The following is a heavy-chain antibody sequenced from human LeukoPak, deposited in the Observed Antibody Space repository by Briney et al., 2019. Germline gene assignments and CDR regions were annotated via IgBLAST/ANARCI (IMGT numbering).Heavy chain of an antibody. CDR1: GYSISSGYY. D-gene: IGHD3-10*01. CDR3: ARQGQLWFGELSSPGGIDV. Sequence: PSETLSLTCTVSGYSISSGYYWVWIRQPPGKGLEWMGSIYHSGSTYYNPSLKSRVTISVDTSKNQVSLRLSSVTAADTAVYYCARQGQLWFGELSSPGGIDVWGKGTTVTISS. J-gene: IGHJ6*03. V-gene: IGHV4-38-2*02. CDR2: IYHSGST.